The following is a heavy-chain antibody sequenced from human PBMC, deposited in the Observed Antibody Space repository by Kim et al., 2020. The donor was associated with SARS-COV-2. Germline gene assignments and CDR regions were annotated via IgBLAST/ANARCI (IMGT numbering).Heavy chain of an antibody. CDR1: GGTFSSYA. J-gene: IGHJ6*02. V-gene: IGHV1-69*13. CDR2: IIPIFGTA. Sequence: SVKVSCKASGGTFSSYAISWVRQAPGQGLEWMGGIIPIFGTANYAQKFQGRVTITADESTSTAYMELSSLRSEDTAVYYCARDYSSGWHYYYGMDVWGQGTTVTVSS. CDR3: ARDYSSGWHYYYGMDV. D-gene: IGHD6-19*01.